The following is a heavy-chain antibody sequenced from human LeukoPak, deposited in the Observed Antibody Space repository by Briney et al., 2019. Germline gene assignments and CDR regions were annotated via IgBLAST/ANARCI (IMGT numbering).Heavy chain of an antibody. CDR1: GGSFSGYY. D-gene: IGHD3-22*01. Sequence: SETLSLTCAVYGGSFSGYYWSWIRQPPGKGLEWIGEINHSGSTNYNPSLKSRVTISVDTSKNQFSLKLSSVTAADTAVYYCARAYYYYDSSGYYPLVYSDYWGQGTLVTVSS. CDR3: ARAYYYYDSSGYYPLVYSDY. V-gene: IGHV4-34*01. CDR2: INHSGST. J-gene: IGHJ4*02.